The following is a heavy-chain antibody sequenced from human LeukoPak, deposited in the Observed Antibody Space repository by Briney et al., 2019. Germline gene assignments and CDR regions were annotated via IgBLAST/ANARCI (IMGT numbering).Heavy chain of an antibody. CDR2: VSPDGTTT. D-gene: IGHD5-24*01. V-gene: IGHV3-74*01. CDR1: TFGNYW. CDR3: ARECDPTMCAGSSPDH. Sequence: GGSLRISCEASTFGNYWIHWVRQVPGKGLVWLSRVSPDGTTTTHADSVKGRLTISRDNAKSTLYLQMNSLSAEDTAVYYCARECDPTMCAGSSPDHWGQGILVTVSS. J-gene: IGHJ4*02.